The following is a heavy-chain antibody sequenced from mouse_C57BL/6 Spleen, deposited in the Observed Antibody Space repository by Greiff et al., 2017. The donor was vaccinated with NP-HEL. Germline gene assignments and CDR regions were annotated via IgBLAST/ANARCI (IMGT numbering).Heavy chain of an antibody. CDR3: AVYYDGSRYDYYARDY. J-gene: IGHJ4*01. CDR2: IYPGDGDT. CDR1: GYAFSSYW. V-gene: IGHV1-80*01. Sequence: QVQLQQSGAELVKPGASVKISCKASGYAFSSYWMNWVKQRPGKGLEWIGQIYPGDGDTNYNGKFKGKATLTADKSYSTASMPPSSLPSEDSAVYFCAVYYDGSRYDYYARDYWGQGPSVTVST. D-gene: IGHD1-1*01.